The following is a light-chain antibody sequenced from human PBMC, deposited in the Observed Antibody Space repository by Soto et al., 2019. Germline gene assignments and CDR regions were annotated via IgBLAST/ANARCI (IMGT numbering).Light chain of an antibody. CDR2: EVT. J-gene: IGLJ1*01. CDR1: SSDVGAYNY. V-gene: IGLV2-14*01. Sequence: QSALTQPASVSGSAGQSITISCTGTSSDVGAYNYVCWYKQHPGKAPQLMIYEVTNRPSGVSDRFSGSKSGNTASLTISGLXAEDEADYYCSSYTRSSTLYVFGTGTKVTVL. CDR3: SSYTRSSTLYV.